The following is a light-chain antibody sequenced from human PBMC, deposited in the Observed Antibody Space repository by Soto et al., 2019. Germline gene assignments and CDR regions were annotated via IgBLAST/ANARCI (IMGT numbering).Light chain of an antibody. Sequence: EIVLTQSPGTLSLSPGDRASLSCRASQTVGSAYLAWYQHKPGQAPRLLIFGTSSRATGIPDRFSGSGSGTDFTLTISVLAPEDPAVYYSQEYGSSRWWLGQGTKVE. CDR2: GTS. CDR1: QTVGSAY. V-gene: IGKV3-20*01. J-gene: IGKJ1*01. CDR3: QEYGSSRWW.